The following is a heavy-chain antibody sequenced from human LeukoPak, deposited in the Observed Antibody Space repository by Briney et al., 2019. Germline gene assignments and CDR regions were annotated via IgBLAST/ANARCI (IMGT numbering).Heavy chain of an antibody. V-gene: IGHV1-69*13. Sequence: VKVSCKASGGTFSSYAISWVRQAPGQGLEWMGGIIPIFGTANYAQKLQGRVTMTTDTSTSTAYMELRSLRSDDTAVYYCAREVSGGYDEPFDYWGQGTLVTVSS. CDR3: AREVSGGYDEPFDY. D-gene: IGHD5-12*01. CDR1: GGTFSSYA. J-gene: IGHJ4*02. CDR2: IIPIFGTA.